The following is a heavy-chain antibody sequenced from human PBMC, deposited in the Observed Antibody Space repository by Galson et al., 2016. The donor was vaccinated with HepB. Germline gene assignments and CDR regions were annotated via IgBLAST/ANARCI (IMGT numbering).Heavy chain of an antibody. D-gene: IGHD1-1*01. CDR3: AREAGTTPYNWFDP. V-gene: IGHV1-18*04. Sequence: SVKVSCKASGYSFGSYGISWVRQAPGQGLEWMGWISGYNGDTYYAQSFQGRVTMTTGTPTTTVYMELTSLTSDDTAVYFCAREAGTTPYNWFDPWGQGTLVRVSS. CDR1: GYSFGSYG. J-gene: IGHJ5*02. CDR2: ISGYNGDT.